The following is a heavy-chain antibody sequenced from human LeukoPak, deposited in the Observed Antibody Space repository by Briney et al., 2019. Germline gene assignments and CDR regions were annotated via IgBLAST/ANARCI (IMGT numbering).Heavy chain of an antibody. CDR3: ARALQGDYFDY. CDR2: INGGDSDT. V-gene: IGHV5-51*01. J-gene: IGHJ4*02. CDR1: GYSFTSYW. D-gene: IGHD3-16*01. Sequence: GESLKISCKGSGYSFTSYWIAWVRQMPGKGLEWMGIINGGDSDTRYSPSFQGQVTISADKSISTAYLQWSSLKASDTAMYYCARALQGDYFDYWGQGALVTVSS.